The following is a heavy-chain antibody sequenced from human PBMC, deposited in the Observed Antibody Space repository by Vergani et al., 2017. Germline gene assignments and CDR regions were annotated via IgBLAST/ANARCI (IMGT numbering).Heavy chain of an antibody. Sequence: QVQLVQSGAEVKKPGASVKVSCKASGYTFTSYAMHWVRQAPGQRLEWMGWINAGNGNTKYSQKFQGRVTITRDTSASTAYMELSSLRSEDTAVYYCARRGGYDFWSGYYTDYYYYMDVWGKGP. J-gene: IGHJ6*03. CDR3: ARRGGYDFWSGYYTDYYYYMDV. CDR1: GYTFTSYA. V-gene: IGHV1-3*01. CDR2: INAGNGNT. D-gene: IGHD3-3*01.